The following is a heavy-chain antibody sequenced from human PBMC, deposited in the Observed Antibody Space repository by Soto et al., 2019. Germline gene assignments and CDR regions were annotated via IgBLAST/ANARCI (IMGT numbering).Heavy chain of an antibody. CDR2: IWYDGSNK. Sequence: QVQLVESGGGVVQPGRSLRLSCAASGFTFSSYGMLWVRQAPGKGLEWVAVIWYDGSNKYYADSVKGRFTISRDNSKNTLYLQMNSLRAEDTAVYYCARETTAAGVSLFGYWGQGTLVTVSS. CDR1: GFTFSSYG. CDR3: ARETTAAGVSLFGY. D-gene: IGHD6-13*01. J-gene: IGHJ4*02. V-gene: IGHV3-33*01.